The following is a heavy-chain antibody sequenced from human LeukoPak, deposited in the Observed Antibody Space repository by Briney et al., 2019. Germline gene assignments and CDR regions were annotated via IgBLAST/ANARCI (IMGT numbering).Heavy chain of an antibody. CDR1: GYTFTSYD. J-gene: IGHJ3*02. Sequence: ASVKVSCKASGYTFTSYDINWVRQAPGQGLEWIGWISAYNGNTNYAQKLQGRVTMTTDTSTSTAHMELRSLRSDDTAVYYCARGYYDFWSGSDAFDIWGQGTMVTVSS. V-gene: IGHV1-18*01. CDR3: ARGYYDFWSGSDAFDI. D-gene: IGHD3-3*01. CDR2: ISAYNGNT.